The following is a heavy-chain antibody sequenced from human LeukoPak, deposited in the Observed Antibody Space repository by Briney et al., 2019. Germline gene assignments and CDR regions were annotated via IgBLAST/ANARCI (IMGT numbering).Heavy chain of an antibody. J-gene: IGHJ3*02. CDR1: GFTFDDYA. V-gene: IGHV3-9*01. CDR3: ARVSYYDSSGYYYVGAFDI. CDR2: ISWNSGII. D-gene: IGHD3-22*01. Sequence: GRSLRLSCAASGFTFDDYAMHWVRQAPGKGLEWVSGISWNSGIIGYADSVKGRFTISRDDSKNTVYLQMNSLRAEDTAVYYCARVSYYDSSGYYYVGAFDIWGQGTMVTVSS.